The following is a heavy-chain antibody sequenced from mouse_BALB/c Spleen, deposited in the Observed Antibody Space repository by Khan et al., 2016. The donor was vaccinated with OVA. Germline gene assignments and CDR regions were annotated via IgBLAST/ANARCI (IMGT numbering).Heavy chain of an antibody. Sequence: VQLQQSGAELVKPGASVKLSCTASGFNIKDTYLHWVKQRPEQGLEWIGRIAPANGNTQYDPKFQGKATLTSDTSSNTSYLQLNSLTSEEPAVYYCARPSYAPRAFEIWGAGTTVTCSS. D-gene: IGHD3-1*01. V-gene: IGHV14-3*02. CDR2: IAPANGNT. CDR3: ARPSYAPRAFEI. J-gene: IGHJ1*01. CDR1: GFNIKDTY.